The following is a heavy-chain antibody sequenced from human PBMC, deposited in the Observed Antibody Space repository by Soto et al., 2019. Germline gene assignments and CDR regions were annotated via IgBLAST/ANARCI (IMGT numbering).Heavy chain of an antibody. J-gene: IGHJ4*02. V-gene: IGHV3-7*01. CDR3: ARDPVCSGGSCYDY. CDR1: GFTFSRYW. Sequence: EVQLVESGGGLVQPGGSLRLSCAASGFTFSRYWMTWVRQAPGKGLEWVANIKQDGSDTYYVDSVKGRFTISRDTAENALYLQMNSLRAADTAVYYCARDPVCSGGSCYDYWGQGTLVTVTS. D-gene: IGHD2-15*01. CDR2: IKQDGSDT.